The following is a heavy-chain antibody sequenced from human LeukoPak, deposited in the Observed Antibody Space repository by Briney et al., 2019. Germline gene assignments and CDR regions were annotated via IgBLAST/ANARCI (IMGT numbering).Heavy chain of an antibody. V-gene: IGHV1-69*05. CDR3: ARSGYSYEFDY. J-gene: IGHJ4*02. CDR2: IIPIFGTA. D-gene: IGHD5-18*01. CDR1: GGTFSSYA. Sequence: GASVKVSCKASGGTFSSYAISWVRQAPGQGLEWMGGIIPIFGTANYAQKFQGRVTITTDESTSTAYMELSSLRSEDTAVYYCARSGYSYEFDYWAREPWSPSPQ.